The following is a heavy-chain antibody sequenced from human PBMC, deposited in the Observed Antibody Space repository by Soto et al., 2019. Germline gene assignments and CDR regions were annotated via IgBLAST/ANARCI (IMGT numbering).Heavy chain of an antibody. J-gene: IGHJ6*02. CDR1: GGSISSSNW. Sequence: SETLSLTCAVSGGSISSSNWWSWVRQPPGKGLEWIGEIYHSGSTNYNPSLKSRVTISVDKSKNQFSLKLSSVTAADTAVYYCARGRPYSSSPNYYYYGMDVWGQGTTVTVSS. CDR2: IYHSGST. V-gene: IGHV4-4*02. CDR3: ARGRPYSSSPNYYYYGMDV. D-gene: IGHD6-6*01.